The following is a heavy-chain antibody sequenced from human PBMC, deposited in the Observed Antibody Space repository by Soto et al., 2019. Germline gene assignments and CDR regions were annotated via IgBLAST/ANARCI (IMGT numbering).Heavy chain of an antibody. CDR3: ARGRGDTAMAWYY. CDR2: IYYSGST. V-gene: IGHV4-59*08. J-gene: IGHJ4*02. CDR1: SCSISSYY. Sequence: SATLSLTCTVSSCSISSYYWSWIRQPPGKGLEWIGYIYYSGSTNYNPSLKSRVTISVGTSKNQFSLKPSSVTAADTAVYYCARGRGDTAMAWYYWGQGTLVTVS. D-gene: IGHD5-18*01.